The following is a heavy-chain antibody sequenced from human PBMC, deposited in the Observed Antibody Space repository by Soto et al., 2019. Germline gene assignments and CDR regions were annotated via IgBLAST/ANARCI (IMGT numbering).Heavy chain of an antibody. Sequence: PSETLSLTCTVSGGSISSYYWSWIRQPPGEGLEWIGYIYYSGSTNYNPSLKSRVTISVDTSKNQFSLKLSSVTAADTAVYYCARDNNYGDYNWFDPWGQGTLVTVSS. CDR2: IYYSGST. V-gene: IGHV4-59*01. D-gene: IGHD4-17*01. CDR3: ARDNNYGDYNWFDP. J-gene: IGHJ5*02. CDR1: GGSISSYY.